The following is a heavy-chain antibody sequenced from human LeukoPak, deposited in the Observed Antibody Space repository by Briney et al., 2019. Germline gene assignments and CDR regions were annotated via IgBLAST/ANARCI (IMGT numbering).Heavy chain of an antibody. D-gene: IGHD1-26*01. J-gene: IGHJ4*02. Sequence: GGSLRLSCAASGFTFSSYGMHWVRQAPGKGLEWVAVIWYDGSNKYYADSVKGRFTISRDNSKNTLYLQMNSLRAEDTAVYYCARGVGATIFDYWGQGTLVTVSS. CDR1: GFTFSSYG. V-gene: IGHV3-33*01. CDR2: IWYDGSNK. CDR3: ARGVGATIFDY.